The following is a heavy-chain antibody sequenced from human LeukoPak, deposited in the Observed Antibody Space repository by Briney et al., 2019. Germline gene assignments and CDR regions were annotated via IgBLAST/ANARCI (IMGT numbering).Heavy chain of an antibody. CDR2: IKSKTDGRTT. CDR1: GFTFSNAW. J-gene: IGHJ4*02. CDR3: TTGGDWNVGY. Sequence: PGGSLRLSCAASGFTFSNAWMSWVRQAPGKGLEWVGRIKSKTDGRTTDYAAPVKGRFTISRDDSKNTLYLQMNSLKTEDTAVYYCTTGGDWNVGYWGQGTLVTVSS. V-gene: IGHV3-15*01. D-gene: IGHD1-1*01.